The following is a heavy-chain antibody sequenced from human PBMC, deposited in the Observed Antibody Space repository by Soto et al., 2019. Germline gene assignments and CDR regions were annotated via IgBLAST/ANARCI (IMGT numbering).Heavy chain of an antibody. Sequence: GGSLRLSCAASGFTFSSYAMSWVRQAPGKGLEWVSAISGSGGSTYYADSVKGRFTISRDNSKNTLYLQMNSLRAEDTAVYYCAKAGYSYGYGTTIPTGGFDIWGQGTMVTVSS. CDR1: GFTFSSYA. J-gene: IGHJ3*02. V-gene: IGHV3-23*01. D-gene: IGHD5-18*01. CDR2: ISGSGGST. CDR3: AKAGYSYGYGTTIPTGGFDI.